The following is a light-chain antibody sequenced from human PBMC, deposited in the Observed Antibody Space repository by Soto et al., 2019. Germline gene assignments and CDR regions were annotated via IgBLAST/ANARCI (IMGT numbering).Light chain of an antibody. V-gene: IGKV3-20*01. CDR3: QQYGSSRET. CDR2: GAS. J-gene: IGKJ1*01. CDR1: QSFTSSY. Sequence: EIVLTQSPGTLSLSPGERATLSCRASQSFTSSYLAWYQQKPGQAPRLLIYGASSRATGIPDRFSGRGSGTDFTLTISRLEPEDFAVYYCQQYGSSRETFGQGTKVEIK.